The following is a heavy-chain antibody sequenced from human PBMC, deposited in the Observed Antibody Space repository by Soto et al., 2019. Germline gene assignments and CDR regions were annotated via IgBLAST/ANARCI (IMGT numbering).Heavy chain of an antibody. V-gene: IGHV3-23*01. CDR1: GFTFSTHT. CDR3: AKGLDRGSLDF. D-gene: IGHD1-1*01. Sequence: EVQLLESGGTLVQPGGSLRLSCVASGFTFSTHTMNWVRQAPGKGLEWVSRLTADSDDTSYADSIKGRFTISRDNSKNPLYLQMNSLRAEDTAIYYCAKGLDRGSLDFWGQGALVTVSS. CDR2: LTADSDDT. J-gene: IGHJ4*02.